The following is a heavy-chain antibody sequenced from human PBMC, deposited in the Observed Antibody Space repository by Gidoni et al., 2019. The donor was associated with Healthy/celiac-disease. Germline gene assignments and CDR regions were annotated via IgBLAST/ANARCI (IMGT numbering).Heavy chain of an antibody. D-gene: IGHD6-13*01. V-gene: IGHV3-33*01. CDR3: ARGSSEQLVFPPLDY. CDR1: GFTLGSYG. Sequence: QVQLVESGGGVVQPGRSLRLSCEASGFTLGSYGMHWVRQAPAKGREWGAFRWYYGSNKYYADSVKGRFTISRDNSKNTLYLQMNSLRAEDTAVYYCARGSSEQLVFPPLDYWGQGTLVTVSS. J-gene: IGHJ4*02. CDR2: RWYYGSNK.